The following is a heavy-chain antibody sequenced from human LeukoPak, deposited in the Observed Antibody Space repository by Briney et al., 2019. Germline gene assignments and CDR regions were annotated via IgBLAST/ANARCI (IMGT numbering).Heavy chain of an antibody. D-gene: IGHD1-26*01. CDR2: ISYDGSNK. CDR3: AKGKDSGSFLFDY. J-gene: IGHJ4*02. Sequence: GRSLRLSCAASGFTFSSYAMHWVRQAPGKGLEWVAVISYDGSNKYYADSVKGRFTISRDNSKNTLYLQMNSLRTEDTAVYYCAKGKDSGSFLFDYWGQGTLVTVSS. CDR1: GFTFSSYA. V-gene: IGHV3-30-3*01.